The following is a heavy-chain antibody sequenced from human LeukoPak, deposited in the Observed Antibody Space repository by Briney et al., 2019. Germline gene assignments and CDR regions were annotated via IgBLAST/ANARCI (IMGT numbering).Heavy chain of an antibody. J-gene: IGHJ4*02. Sequence: PGRSLRLSCAASGFTFSSYAMHWVRQAPGKGLEWVAVISYDGSNKYYADSVKGRFTISRDSSKNTLYLQMNSLRAEDTAVYYCAKVTRYFDPFDYWGQGTLVTVSS. CDR1: GFTFSSYA. D-gene: IGHD3-9*01. CDR3: AKVTRYFDPFDY. V-gene: IGHV3-30*04. CDR2: ISYDGSNK.